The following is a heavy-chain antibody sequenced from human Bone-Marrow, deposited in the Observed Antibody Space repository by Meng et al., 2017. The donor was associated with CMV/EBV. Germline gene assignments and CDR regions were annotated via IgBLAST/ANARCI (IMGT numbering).Heavy chain of an antibody. J-gene: IGHJ5*02. CDR1: GFTFSDYY. CDR2: ISSSGSTI. D-gene: IGHD2-2*01. CDR3: APTYPNWFDP. Sequence: GESLKISCAASGFTFSDYYMSWIRQAPGKGLEWVSYISSSGSTIYYADSVKGRFTISRDNAKNTLYLQMNSLRAEDTAVYYCAPTYPNWFDPWGQGTLVTVSS. V-gene: IGHV3-11*04.